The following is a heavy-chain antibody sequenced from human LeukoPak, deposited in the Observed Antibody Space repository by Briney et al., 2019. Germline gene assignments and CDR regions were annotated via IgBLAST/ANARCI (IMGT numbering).Heavy chain of an antibody. CDR2: IHPNSGGT. D-gene: IGHD3-3*01. CDR3: ARAGVGVRFLEWLHDY. CDR1: GNTFTGYY. J-gene: IGHJ4*02. V-gene: IGHV1-2*02. Sequence: ASIKGLWKASGNTFTGYYMDRVRQAPGPGLELIGTIHPNSGGTNYAQKFQGRVTMTRDTSISTAYMELSRLRSDDTAVYYCARAGVGVRFLEWLHDYWGQGTLVTVSS.